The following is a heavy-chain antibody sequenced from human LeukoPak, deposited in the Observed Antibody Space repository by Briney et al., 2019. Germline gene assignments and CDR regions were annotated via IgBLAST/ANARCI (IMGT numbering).Heavy chain of an antibody. CDR1: GGTFSSYA. D-gene: IGHD3-10*01. CDR3: VRGGSMVRGVTGLFDY. Sequence: ASVKVSCKASGGTFSSYAISWVRQAPGQGLEWMGRIIPILGIANYAQKFQGRVTITADKSTSTAYMELSSLRSEDTAVCYCVRGGSMVRGVTGLFDYWGQGTLVTVSS. V-gene: IGHV1-69*04. CDR2: IIPILGIA. J-gene: IGHJ4*02.